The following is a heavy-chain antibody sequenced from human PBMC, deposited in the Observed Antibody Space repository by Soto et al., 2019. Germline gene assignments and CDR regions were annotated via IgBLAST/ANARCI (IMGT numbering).Heavy chain of an antibody. CDR1: GGSISSSSCH. J-gene: IGHJ3*02. D-gene: IGHD1-26*01. CDR2: IKYSGTT. Sequence: QLQLQESGPGLVKPSETLSLTCTVSGGSISSSSCHWGWIRQPPGKGLEWIASIKYSGTTFYKPSPKSRVSLCVDAPKKQFALKLSSVTAAETAVHYCARHGITGSYYDAFDIWGQGTMGTVSS. CDR3: ARHGITGSYYDAFDI. V-gene: IGHV4-39*01.